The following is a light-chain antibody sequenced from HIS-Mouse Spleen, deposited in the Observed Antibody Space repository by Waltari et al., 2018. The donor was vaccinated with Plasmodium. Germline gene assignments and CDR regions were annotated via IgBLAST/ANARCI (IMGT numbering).Light chain of an antibody. Sequence: EIVMTQSPATLSVSPGGRTTLPCRAGPRVSSNLAGYQQKPGQAPRPPIYGASTRATGIPARFSGSGSGTEFTLTISSLQSEDFAVYYCQQYNNWSFTFGPGTKVDIK. J-gene: IGKJ3*01. CDR1: PRVSSN. CDR2: GAS. V-gene: IGKV3-15*01. CDR3: QQYNNWSFT.